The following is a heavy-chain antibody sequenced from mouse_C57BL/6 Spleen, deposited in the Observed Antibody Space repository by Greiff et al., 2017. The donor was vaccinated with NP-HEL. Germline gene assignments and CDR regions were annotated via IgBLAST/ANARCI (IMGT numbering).Heavy chain of an antibody. V-gene: IGHV1-52*01. Sequence: VQLQQPGAELVRPGSSVKLSCKASGYTFTSYWMHWVKQRPIQGLEWIGNIDPSDSETHYNQKFKDKATLTVDKSSSTAYMQLSSLTSEDSAVYYCARFYYYGSSLYAMDYWGQGTSVTVSS. CDR3: ARFYYYGSSLYAMDY. CDR1: GYTFTSYW. CDR2: IDPSDSET. J-gene: IGHJ4*01. D-gene: IGHD1-1*01.